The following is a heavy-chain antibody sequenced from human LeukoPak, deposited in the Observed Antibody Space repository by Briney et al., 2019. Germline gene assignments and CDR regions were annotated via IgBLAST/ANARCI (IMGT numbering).Heavy chain of an antibody. CDR2: ITGSGSTT. J-gene: IGHJ4*02. CDR3: AREYSGSFDY. Sequence: PGGSLRLSCAASGFAFSNYGMNWVRQTPGKGLEWVSGITGSGSTTYYADSVKGRFTISRDNAKNSLYLQMNSLRAEDTAVYYCAREYSGSFDYWGQGTLVTVSS. V-gene: IGHV3-23*01. CDR1: GFAFSNYG. D-gene: IGHD1-26*01.